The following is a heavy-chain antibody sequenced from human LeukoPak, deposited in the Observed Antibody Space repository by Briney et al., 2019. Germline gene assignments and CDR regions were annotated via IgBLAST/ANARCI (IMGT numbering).Heavy chain of an antibody. Sequence: SETLSLTCTVSGGSISSSSYYWGWIRQPPGKGLEWIGSIYYSGSTYYDPSLKSRVTISVDTSKNQFSLKLSSVTAADTAVYYCASSPRRFTFYDDWGQGTLVTVSS. V-gene: IGHV4-39*01. CDR1: GGSISSSSYY. J-gene: IGHJ4*02. D-gene: IGHD5/OR15-5a*01. CDR2: IYYSGST. CDR3: ASSPRRFTFYDD.